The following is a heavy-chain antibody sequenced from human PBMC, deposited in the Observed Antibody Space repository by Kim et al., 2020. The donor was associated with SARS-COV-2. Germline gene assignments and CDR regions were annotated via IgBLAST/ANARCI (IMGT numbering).Heavy chain of an antibody. D-gene: IGHD1-26*01. V-gene: IGHV5-51*01. J-gene: IGHJ6*02. CDR3: ARLKWVGATHYYYYGMDV. CDR1: GYSFTSYW. Sequence: GESLKISCKGSGYSFTSYWIGWVRQMPGKGLEWMGIIYPGDSDTRYSPSFQGQVTISADKSISTAYLQWSSLKASDTAMYYCARLKWVGATHYYYYGMDVWGQGTTVTVSS. CDR2: IYPGDSDT.